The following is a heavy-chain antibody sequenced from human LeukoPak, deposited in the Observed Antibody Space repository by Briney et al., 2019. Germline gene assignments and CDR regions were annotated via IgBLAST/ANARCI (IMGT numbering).Heavy chain of an antibody. Sequence: ASVKVSCKASGYTFTGYYMHWVRQAPGQGLEWMGWINPNSGGTNYAQKLQGRITMTIETSTSTAYMELRSLRSDDTAVYYCARGGSRVVTYGNFDYWGQGTLVTVSS. CDR2: INPNSGGT. V-gene: IGHV1-2*02. CDR1: GYTFTGYY. CDR3: ARGGSRVVTYGNFDY. J-gene: IGHJ4*02. D-gene: IGHD2-21*02.